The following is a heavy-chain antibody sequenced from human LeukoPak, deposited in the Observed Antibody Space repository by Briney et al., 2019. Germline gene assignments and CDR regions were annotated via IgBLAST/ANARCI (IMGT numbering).Heavy chain of an antibody. J-gene: IGHJ4*02. V-gene: IGHV4-31*03. CDR1: GGSISSGGYY. CDR3: AWTYSSGWYPAQYYFDY. CDR2: IYYSGST. Sequence: TLSLTCTVSGGSISSGGYYWSWIRQHPGKGLEWIGYIYYSGSTYYNPSLKSRVTISVDTSKNQFSLKLSSVTAADTAVYYCAWTYSSGWYPAQYYFDYWGQGTLVTVSS. D-gene: IGHD6-19*01.